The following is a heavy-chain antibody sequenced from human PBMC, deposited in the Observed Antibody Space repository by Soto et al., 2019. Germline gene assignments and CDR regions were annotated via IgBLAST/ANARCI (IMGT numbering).Heavy chain of an antibody. CDR2: ISVTGATT. Sequence: EVHLLESGGGLVQPGGSLRLSCAASGFTFSNYAMTWVRQAPGKGLEWVSCISVTGATTYYADSVKGRFTISRDNSKNTLYLQMSSLRAEDTAVYYCAGAFRSYYMDVWGKGTTVTVSS. D-gene: IGHD3-16*01. CDR1: GFTFSNYA. J-gene: IGHJ6*03. V-gene: IGHV3-23*01. CDR3: AGAFRSYYMDV.